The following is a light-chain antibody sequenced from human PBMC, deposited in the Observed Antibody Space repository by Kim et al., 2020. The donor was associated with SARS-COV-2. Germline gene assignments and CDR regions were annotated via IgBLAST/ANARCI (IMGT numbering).Light chain of an antibody. CDR3: SAWDTSLDAVV. CDR2: RNN. CDR1: SNNVGNQG. J-gene: IGLJ2*01. Sequence: QTAKTTCTGNSNNVGNQGASWLQQHRGHPPKLLSYRNNNRPSGISERLSASRSENTASLTITGLQPEDEADYYCSAWDTSLDAVVFGGGTKVTVL. V-gene: IGLV10-54*01.